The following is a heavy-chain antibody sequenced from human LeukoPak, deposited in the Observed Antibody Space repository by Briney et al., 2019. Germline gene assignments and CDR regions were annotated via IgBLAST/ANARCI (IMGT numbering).Heavy chain of an antibody. V-gene: IGHV3-7*01. CDR1: GFTFSGYW. CDR2: IKQDGSEK. D-gene: IGHD5-18*01. J-gene: IGHJ4*02. Sequence: GGSLRLFCVASGFTFSGYWMNWVRHSRGRGLEWVANIKQDGSEKYYVDSVKGRFTISRDNARSSLYLQMNSLRAEDTGLYYCARDPSRRYTYGYGDSWGQGTLVIVSS. CDR3: ARDPSRRYTYGYGDS.